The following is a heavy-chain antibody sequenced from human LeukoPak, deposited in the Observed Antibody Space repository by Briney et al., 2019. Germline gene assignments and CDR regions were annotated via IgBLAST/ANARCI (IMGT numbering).Heavy chain of an antibody. CDR2: IYYSGST. CDR3: ARATDTAMVLYYYYGMDV. CDR1: GGSISSGSYY. V-gene: IGHV4-39*01. D-gene: IGHD5-18*01. Sequence: SETLSLTCTVSGGSISSGSYYWGWIRQPPGKGLEWIGSIYYSGSTYYNPSLKSRVTISVDTSKNQFSLKLSSVTAADTAVYYCARATDTAMVLYYYYGMDVWGQGTTVTVSS. J-gene: IGHJ6*02.